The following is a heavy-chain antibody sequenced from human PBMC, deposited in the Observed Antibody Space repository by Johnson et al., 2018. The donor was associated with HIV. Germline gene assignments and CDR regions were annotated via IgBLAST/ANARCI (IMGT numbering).Heavy chain of an antibody. V-gene: IGHV3-20*04. J-gene: IGHJ3*02. CDR1: GFTFENYG. CDR3: ARERVWYYDSSGDVAFDI. Sequence: VQLVESGGSVIRPGGSLRLSCVGTGFTFENYGMSWVRQAPGKGLEWVSGINWNGGRTGYADSVKGRFTISRDNAKNSLFLQMNSLRAEDTAVYYCARERVWYYDSSGDVAFDIWGQGTMVTVSS. D-gene: IGHD3-22*01. CDR2: INWNGGRT.